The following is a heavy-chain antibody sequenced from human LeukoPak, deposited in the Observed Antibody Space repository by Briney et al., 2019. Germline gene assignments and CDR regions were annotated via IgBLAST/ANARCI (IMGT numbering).Heavy chain of an antibody. Sequence: PSETLSLTCTVSGYSISTGYYWAWIRQPPGKGLEWIGSIYYSGSTYYNPSLKSRVTISVDTSKNQFSLKLSSVTAADTAVYYCARLPWDDAPEENFDYWGQGTLVTVSS. D-gene: IGHD1-1*01. CDR3: ARLPWDDAPEENFDY. J-gene: IGHJ4*02. V-gene: IGHV4-38-2*02. CDR1: GYSISTGYY. CDR2: IYYSGST.